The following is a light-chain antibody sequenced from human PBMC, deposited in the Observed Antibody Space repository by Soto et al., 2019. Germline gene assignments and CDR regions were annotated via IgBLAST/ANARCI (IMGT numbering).Light chain of an antibody. V-gene: IGKV3-20*01. J-gene: IGKJ2*01. CDR3: QQYGSSPWYT. CDR2: DAS. Sequence: EIVLTQSPGTLSLSPGERATLSCRASQSVSSSYLAWYQQKPGQAPRLLIYDASSRATGIPDRFSGSGSGTDFPLTISRLEPEDFAVYYCQQYGSSPWYTFGKGTKLEIK. CDR1: QSVSSSY.